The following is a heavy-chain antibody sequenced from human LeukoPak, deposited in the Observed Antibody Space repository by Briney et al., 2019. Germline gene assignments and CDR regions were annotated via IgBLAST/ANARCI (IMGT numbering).Heavy chain of an antibody. CDR1: GGSFSGYY. CDR3: ARGEGPTYYDFWSGYYTSYYFDY. V-gene: IGHV4-34*01. Sequence: SETLSLTCAVYGGSFSGYYWSWIRQPPGKGLEWIGEINHSGSTNYNPSLKSRVTISVDTSKNQFSLKLCSVTAADTAVYYCARGEGPTYYDFWSGYYTSYYFDYWGQGTLVTVSS. J-gene: IGHJ4*02. CDR2: INHSGST. D-gene: IGHD3-3*01.